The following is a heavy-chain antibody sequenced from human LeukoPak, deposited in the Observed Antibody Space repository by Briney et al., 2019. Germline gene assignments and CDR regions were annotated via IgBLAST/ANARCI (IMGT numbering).Heavy chain of an antibody. CDR1: GFTFGDYA. CDR2: IRSKAYGGTT. V-gene: IGHV3-49*03. CDR3: AKAPAPYYYYYGMDV. Sequence: PGGSLRLSCTASGFTFGDYAMSWFRQAPGKGLEWVGFIRSKAYGGTTEYAASVKGRFTISRDNSDNTVYLQMNSLRAEDTAIYYCAKAPAPYYYYYGMDVWGQGTAVTVSS. J-gene: IGHJ6*02.